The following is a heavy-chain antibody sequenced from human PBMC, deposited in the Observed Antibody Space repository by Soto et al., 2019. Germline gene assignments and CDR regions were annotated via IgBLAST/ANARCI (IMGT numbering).Heavy chain of an antibody. CDR1: GGSISSYY. CDR3: ARDADGEYFQH. Sequence: QVQVQESGPGLVKPSETLSLTCTVSGGSISSYYWSWIRQPPGKGLEWIGYIYYSGSTNYNPSLKSRVTISVDTSKNQFSLKLSSVTAADTAVYYCARDADGEYFQHWGQGTLVTVSS. CDR2: IYYSGST. V-gene: IGHV4-59*01. J-gene: IGHJ1*01.